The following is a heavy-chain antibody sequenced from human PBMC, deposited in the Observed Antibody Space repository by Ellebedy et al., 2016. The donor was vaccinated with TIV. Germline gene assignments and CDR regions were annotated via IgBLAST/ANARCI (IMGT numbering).Heavy chain of an antibody. CDR3: ARDPIAVAGIV. J-gene: IGHJ4*02. D-gene: IGHD6-19*01. CDR2: ISGSGGST. CDR1: GFTFSSYA. V-gene: IGHV3-23*01. Sequence: GESLKISXAASGFTFSSYAMSWVRQAPGKGLEWVSAISGSGGSTYYADSVKGRFTISRDNSKNTLYLQMNSLRAEDTAVYYCARDPIAVAGIVWGQGTLVTVSS.